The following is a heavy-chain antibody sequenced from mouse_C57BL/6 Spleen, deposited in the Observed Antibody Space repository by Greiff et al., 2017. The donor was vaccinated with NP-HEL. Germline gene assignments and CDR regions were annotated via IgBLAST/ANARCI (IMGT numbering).Heavy chain of an antibody. Sequence: VQLQQSGPELVKPGASVKMSCKASGYTFTDYNMHWVKQSHGKSLEWIGYINPNNGGTSYNQKFKGKATLTVNKSSSTAYMELRSLTSEDSAVYYCARSQSVYYYAMDYWGQGTSVTVSS. J-gene: IGHJ4*01. CDR2: INPNNGGT. V-gene: IGHV1-22*01. CDR3: ARSQSVYYYAMDY. D-gene: IGHD6-1*01. CDR1: GYTFTDYN.